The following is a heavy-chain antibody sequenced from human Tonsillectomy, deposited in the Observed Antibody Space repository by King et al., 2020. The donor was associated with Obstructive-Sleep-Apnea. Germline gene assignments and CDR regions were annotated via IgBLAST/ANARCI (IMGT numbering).Heavy chain of an antibody. CDR2: IRSRANGGSI. Sequence: VQLVESGGGFVQPGRSLRLSCSSSAFSFVDYALSWFRQAPGKGLEWGGFIRSRANGGSIQYAPFVKGRVIISRDDSKKIVHLQMNSQETDDTAVYYCSSSFLALKGDYYGVDVWGQGTTVTVSS. J-gene: IGHJ6*02. CDR1: AFSFVDYA. V-gene: IGHV3-49*03. CDR3: SSSFLALKGDYYGVDV. D-gene: IGHD2/OR15-2a*01.